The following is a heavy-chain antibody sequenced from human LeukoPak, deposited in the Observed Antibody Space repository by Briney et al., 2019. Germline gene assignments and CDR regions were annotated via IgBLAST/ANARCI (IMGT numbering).Heavy chain of an antibody. D-gene: IGHD6-19*01. J-gene: IGHJ4*02. CDR1: GFTFSDYH. V-gene: IGHV3-11*04. Sequence: GGSLRLSCAASGFTFSDYHMSWIRQAPGKGLEWVSYISSSGSTIYYADSVKGRFTISRDNAKNSLYLQMNSLRAEDTAVYYCTRDPPSSGWSFDYWGQGTLVTVSS. CDR3: TRDPPSSGWSFDY. CDR2: ISSSGSTI.